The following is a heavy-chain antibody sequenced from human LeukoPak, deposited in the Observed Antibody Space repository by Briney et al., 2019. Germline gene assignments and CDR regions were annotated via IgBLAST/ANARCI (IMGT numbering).Heavy chain of an antibody. CDR1: GFTFSSYS. J-gene: IGHJ4*02. D-gene: IGHD2-2*01. CDR3: ARGYCSSTSCIDY. Sequence: GGSLRLSCAASGFTFSSYSMNWVRQAPGKGLEWVSSISSSSSYIYYADSVRGRFTISRDNAKNSLYLQMNSLRAEDTAVYYCARGYCSSTSCIDYWGQGTLVTVSS. CDR2: ISSSSSYI. V-gene: IGHV3-21*01.